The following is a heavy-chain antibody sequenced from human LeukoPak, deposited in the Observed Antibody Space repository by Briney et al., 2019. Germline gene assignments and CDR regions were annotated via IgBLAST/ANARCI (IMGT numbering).Heavy chain of an antibody. CDR2: IWNDGGNE. D-gene: IGHD2-15*01. Sequence: PGRSLRLSCAASGFTFSSYGMHWVRHAPGKGVESVAVIWNDGGNEDYVDSVKGGFTISRDNSKNTLSLQMSSLRAADTAVYYCVREKHSNTIVVAAVAFDGWGQATIVTAS. J-gene: IGHJ3*01. CDR1: GFTFSSYG. CDR3: VREKHSNTIVVAAVAFDG. V-gene: IGHV3-33*01.